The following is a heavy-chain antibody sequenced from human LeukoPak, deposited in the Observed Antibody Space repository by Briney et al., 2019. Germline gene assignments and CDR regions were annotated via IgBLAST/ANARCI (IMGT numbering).Heavy chain of an antibody. V-gene: IGHV1-2*06. D-gene: IGHD3-10*01. Sequence: ASVKVSCKASGYTLTDYSMHWVRQAPGLGLEWMGRINPNSGGTNYAQKFQGRVTMTSDTSITTAYMVLSRLRSDDTAVYYCAREGSGHDPWGQGTLVTVSS. J-gene: IGHJ5*02. CDR3: AREGSGHDP. CDR1: GYTLTDYS. CDR2: INPNSGGT.